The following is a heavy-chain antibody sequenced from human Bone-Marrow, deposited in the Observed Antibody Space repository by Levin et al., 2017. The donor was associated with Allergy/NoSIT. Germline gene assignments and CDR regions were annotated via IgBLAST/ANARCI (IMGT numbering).Heavy chain of an antibody. CDR1: GFTFSSYA. D-gene: IGHD2/OR15-2a*01. CDR3: ARDPAFPEDDVYYYGMDV. J-gene: IGHJ6*02. Sequence: GESLKISCAASGFTFSSYAMHWVRQAPGKGLEWVAVISYDGSNKYYADSVKGRFTISRDNSKNTLYLQMNSLRAEDTAVYYCARDPAFPEDDVYYYGMDVWGQGTTVTVSS. V-gene: IGHV3-30*04. CDR2: ISYDGSNK.